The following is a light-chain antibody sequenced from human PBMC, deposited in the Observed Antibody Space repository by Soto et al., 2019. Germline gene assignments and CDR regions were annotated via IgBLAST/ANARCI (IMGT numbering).Light chain of an antibody. CDR3: QQSYSTWT. V-gene: IGKV1-39*01. CDR1: RSISSY. CDR2: AAS. J-gene: IGKJ1*01. Sequence: DIQMPQSQSSLSASVGDRVTITCRASRSISSYLNWYQQKPGKAPNILIYAASNLQSGVPSRFSGSGSGTDFTLTISSLQPEDFATYYCQQSYSTWTFGQGTKVDIK.